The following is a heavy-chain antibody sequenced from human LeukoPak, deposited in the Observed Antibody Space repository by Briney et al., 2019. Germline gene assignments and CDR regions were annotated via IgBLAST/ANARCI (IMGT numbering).Heavy chain of an antibody. Sequence: PGGSLRLSCAVSGFTFSSYWMSWVRQAPGKGLEWVANIKQDGSEKYYVDSVKGRFTISRDNAKNSLYLQMNSPRAEDTAVYYCARVRGPYSSGWYYFDYWGQGTLVTVSS. CDR3: ARVRGPYSSGWYYFDY. J-gene: IGHJ4*02. V-gene: IGHV3-7*03. D-gene: IGHD6-19*01. CDR2: IKQDGSEK. CDR1: GFTFSSYW.